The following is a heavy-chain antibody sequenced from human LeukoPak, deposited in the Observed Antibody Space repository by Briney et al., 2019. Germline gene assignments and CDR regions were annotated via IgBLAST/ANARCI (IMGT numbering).Heavy chain of an antibody. V-gene: IGHV3-23*01. Sequence: GGSLRLSCAASGFNFGTFSTYAVSWVRQAPGRGLELVSSVSGSGDDTYYADSVRGRFTISRDNSKNTLYLQMNSMRDEDTAKYYCAKVGGLWIRDGPPAVMDVWGQGTTVTVSS. J-gene: IGHJ6*02. CDR1: GFNFGTFSTYA. CDR2: VSGSGDDT. D-gene: IGHD3-10*01. CDR3: AKVGGLWIRDGPPAVMDV.